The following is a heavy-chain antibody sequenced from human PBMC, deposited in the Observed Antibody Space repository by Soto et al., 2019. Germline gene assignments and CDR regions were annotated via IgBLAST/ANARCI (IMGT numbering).Heavy chain of an antibody. V-gene: IGHV4-39*01. J-gene: IGHJ4*02. CDR2: IYYSGST. CDR3: ARLNGDYVGFDY. CDR1: GGSISSSSYY. Sequence: QLQLQESGPGLVKPSETLSLTCTVSGGSISSSSYYWGWIRQPPGKGLEWIGSIYYSGSTYYNPSLKSRVTISVDTSKNQFSLKLSSVTAADTAVYYCARLNGDYVGFDYWGQGTLVTVSS. D-gene: IGHD4-17*01.